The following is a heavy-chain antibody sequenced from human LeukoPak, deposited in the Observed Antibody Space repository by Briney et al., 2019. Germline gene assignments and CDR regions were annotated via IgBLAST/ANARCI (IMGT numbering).Heavy chain of an antibody. V-gene: IGHV1-2*02. Sequence: GASVKVSCKASGYTFTGYYMHWVRQAPGQGLEWMGWINPNSGGTNYAQKFQGRVTMTRATSISTAYMELSRLRSDDTAVYYCARDPLFNLYCTNGVCPPDYYYYYMDVWGKGTTVTVSS. CDR3: ARDPLFNLYCTNGVCPPDYYYYYMDV. CDR2: INPNSGGT. CDR1: GYTFTGYY. D-gene: IGHD2-8*01. J-gene: IGHJ6*03.